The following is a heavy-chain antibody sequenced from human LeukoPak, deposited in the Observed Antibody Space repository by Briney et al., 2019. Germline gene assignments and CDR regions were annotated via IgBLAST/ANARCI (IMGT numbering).Heavy chain of an antibody. CDR2: IFSSGNS. CDR1: GGLISSGSYY. CDR3: AGFCASSTCYNGGTNFAF. J-gene: IGHJ4*02. V-gene: IGHV4-61*02. Sequence: PSQTLSLTCTVSGGLISSGSYYWSWIRQPAGKRLEYLGRIFSSGNSNYNPSLKSRVTMSMDTSKSQFSLNLSSVTAADSAVYYCAGFCASSTCYNGGTNFAFWGQGALVAVSS. D-gene: IGHD2-2*01.